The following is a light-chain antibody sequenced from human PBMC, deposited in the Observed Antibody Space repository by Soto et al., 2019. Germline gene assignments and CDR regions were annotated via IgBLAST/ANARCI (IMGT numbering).Light chain of an antibody. J-gene: IGLJ2*01. CDR1: SSDVGGYNY. Sequence: QSVLTQPASVSGSPGQSINISCTGTSSDVGGYNYVSWYQHHPGKAPKLIIYDVSNRPSGVSNPFSGSKSGNTASLTISGLQPEDEADYYCSSYTSSSTLEVVFGGGTKLTVL. V-gene: IGLV2-14*03. CDR3: SSYTSSSTLEVV. CDR2: DVS.